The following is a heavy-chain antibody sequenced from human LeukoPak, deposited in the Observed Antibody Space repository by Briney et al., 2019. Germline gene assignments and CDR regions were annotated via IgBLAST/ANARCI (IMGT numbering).Heavy chain of an antibody. V-gene: IGHV3-30*02. CDR2: IRFDGNTK. J-gene: IGHJ4*02. CDR1: GFTFSNFG. Sequence: GGSLRLSCAASGFTFSNFGMHWVRQAPGKGLEWVAFIRFDGNTKYYADSVKGRFTISRDIPKNTLYLQMNSLRPEDTAVYFCAKGQAPVATNNYFDYWGPGILVTVSS. CDR3: AKGQAPVATNNYFDY. D-gene: IGHD5-12*01.